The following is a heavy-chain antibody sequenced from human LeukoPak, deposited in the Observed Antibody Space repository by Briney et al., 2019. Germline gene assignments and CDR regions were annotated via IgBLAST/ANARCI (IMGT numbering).Heavy chain of an antibody. CDR2: IIPIFGTA. V-gene: IGHV1-69*05. D-gene: IGHD3-3*01. CDR1: GGTFSSYA. J-gene: IGHJ6*03. CDR3: ARGSRITIFGVVTPKYYYYYYYMDV. Sequence: GASVKVSCKASGGTFSSYAISWVRQAPGQGLEWMGGIIPIFGTANYAQKFQGRVTITTDESTSTAYMELSSLRSEDTAVYYCARGSRITIFGVVTPKYYYYYYYMDVWGKGTTVTVS.